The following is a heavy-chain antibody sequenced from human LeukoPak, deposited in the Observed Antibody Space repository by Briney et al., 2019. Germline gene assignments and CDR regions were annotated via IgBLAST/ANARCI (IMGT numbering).Heavy chain of an antibody. CDR3: ARARGSEPGGYYFDY. CDR2: INHSGST. CDR1: GGSFSGYY. Sequence: SETLSLTCAVYGGSFSGYYWSWLRQPPGKGLEWLGEINHSGSTNYNPSLKSRVTKSVDTSKHQFSLKLSFVAAADTAVYYCARARGSEPGGYYFDYRGRGTLVTVPS. D-gene: IGHD1-26*01. J-gene: IGHJ4*02. V-gene: IGHV4-34*01.